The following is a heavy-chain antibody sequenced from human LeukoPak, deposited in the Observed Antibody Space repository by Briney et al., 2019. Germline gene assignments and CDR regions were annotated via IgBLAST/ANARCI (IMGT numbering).Heavy chain of an antibody. CDR1: GGSISGFY. CDR3: ARHVGAWAFDI. J-gene: IGHJ3*02. CDR2: IYDKGNI. V-gene: IGHV4-59*08. Sequence: SETLSLTCTVSGGSISGFYWSWVRQSSGKGLEWMANIYDKGNIKNNPSLKSRVTISIDMSKNQVSLKLTSVTAADTAVYYCARHVGAWAFDIWGQGTMVTVSS.